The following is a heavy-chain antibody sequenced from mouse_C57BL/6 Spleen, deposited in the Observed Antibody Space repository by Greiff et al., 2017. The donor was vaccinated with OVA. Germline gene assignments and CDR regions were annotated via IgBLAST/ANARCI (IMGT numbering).Heavy chain of an antibody. CDR2: IYPGDGDT. Sequence: QVQLKESGPELVKPGASVKISCKASGYAFSSSWMNWVKQRPGKGLEWIGRIYPGDGDTNYNGKFKGKATLNADKSSSPAYMQLSSLTSEDSAVCFCALQFITRYWYFDVWGTGTTVTVSS. CDR3: ALQFITRYWYFDV. CDR1: GYAFSSSW. D-gene: IGHD1-1*01. V-gene: IGHV1-82*01. J-gene: IGHJ1*03.